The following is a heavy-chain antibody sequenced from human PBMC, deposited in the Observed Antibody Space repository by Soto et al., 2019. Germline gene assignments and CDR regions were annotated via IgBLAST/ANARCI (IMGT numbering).Heavy chain of an antibody. D-gene: IGHD6-13*01. Sequence: GGSLRLSCAASGFTFSSFHMNWVRQAPGRGLEWVAYITSSSDTIYYSDSVKGRFTISRDNGKNSLFLQMNSLRDEDTAVYYCARVVVFIPAGYYYAMSFWAQGTTVLVSS. V-gene: IGHV3-48*02. CDR3: ARVVVFIPAGYYYAMSF. CDR1: GFTFSSFH. CDR2: ITSSSDTI. J-gene: IGHJ6*02.